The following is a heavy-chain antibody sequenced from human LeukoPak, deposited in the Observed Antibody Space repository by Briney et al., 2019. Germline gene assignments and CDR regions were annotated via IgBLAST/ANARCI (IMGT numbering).Heavy chain of an antibody. J-gene: IGHJ4*02. V-gene: IGHV3-21*01. CDR2: ISSSRIYI. D-gene: IGHD4-11*01. Sequence: GGSLRLSCAASGFTFSSYSMNWVRQAPGKGLEWVSSISSSRIYIYYPDSVKGRFTISRDNAKNSLYLQMNSLRAEDTAVYYCARPTVGYFDYWGQGTLVTVSS. CDR3: ARPTVGYFDY. CDR1: GFTFSSYS.